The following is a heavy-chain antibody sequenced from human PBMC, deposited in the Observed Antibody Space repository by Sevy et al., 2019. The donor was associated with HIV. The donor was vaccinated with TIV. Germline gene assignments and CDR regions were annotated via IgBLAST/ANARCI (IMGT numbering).Heavy chain of an antibody. J-gene: IGHJ3*02. CDR3: ARDRDSSGGVAFDI. Sequence: GGCLRLSCAASGFTFSDYYMSWIRQAPGKGLEWVSYISSSGSTIYYADSVKGRFTISRDNAKNSLYLQMNSLRAEDTAVYYCARDRDSSGGVAFDIWGQGTMVTVSS. CDR2: ISSSGSTI. V-gene: IGHV3-11*04. CDR1: GFTFSDYY. D-gene: IGHD3-22*01.